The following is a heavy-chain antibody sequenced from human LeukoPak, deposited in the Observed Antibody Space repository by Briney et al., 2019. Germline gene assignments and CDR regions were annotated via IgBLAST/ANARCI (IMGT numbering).Heavy chain of an antibody. V-gene: IGHV4-30-4*01. Sequence: SQTLSLTCTVSGGSISSGDYYWSWIRQPPGKGLEWIGHIYYSGSTYYNPSLKSRVTISVDTSKNQFSLKLSSVTAADTAVYYCQGFGGYSSSWYYFDYWGQGTLVTVSS. CDR3: QGFGGYSSSWYYFDY. J-gene: IGHJ4*02. D-gene: IGHD6-13*01. CDR2: IYYSGST. CDR1: GGSISSGDYY.